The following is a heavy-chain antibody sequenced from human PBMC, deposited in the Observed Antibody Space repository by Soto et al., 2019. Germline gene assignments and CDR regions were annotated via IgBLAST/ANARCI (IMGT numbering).Heavy chain of an antibody. Sequence: SETLSLTCSVSGDSINSYYWSWIRQAPGKGLQWIGNVFYSGSTQYNPSLKSRVTISIDTSKNHFSLHLNSVTAADTAVYYCARDDGQLGLNWFDPWGQGTLVTVSS. CDR2: VFYSGST. D-gene: IGHD6-6*01. CDR3: ARDDGQLGLNWFDP. J-gene: IGHJ5*02. V-gene: IGHV4-59*01. CDR1: GDSINSYY.